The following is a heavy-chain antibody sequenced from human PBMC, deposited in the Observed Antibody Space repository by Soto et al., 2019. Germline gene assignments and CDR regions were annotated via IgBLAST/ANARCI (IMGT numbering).Heavy chain of an antibody. CDR3: ARDFDFDIDS. J-gene: IGHJ4*02. CDR1: GYIFNNFG. CDR2: IYSKTGTI. V-gene: IGHV1-18*01. D-gene: IGHD3-9*01. Sequence: QVQLVQSGPEVQKPGASVKVSCKTSGYIFNNFGITWVRQAPGLGPAWLGWIYSKTGTINFAQKFQARVSLTTDTSTSTAYMELTSLTFDDSSVYFCARDFDFDIDSWGQGTLVTVS.